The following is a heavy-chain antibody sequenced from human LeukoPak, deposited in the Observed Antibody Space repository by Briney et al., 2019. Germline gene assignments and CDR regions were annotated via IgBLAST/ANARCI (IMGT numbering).Heavy chain of an antibody. CDR3: ARAPYSSGWLYFDY. D-gene: IGHD6-19*01. CDR2: INHSGST. J-gene: IGHJ4*02. V-gene: IGHV4-34*01. CDR1: GGSFSGYY. Sequence: PSETLSLTCAVYGGSFSGYYWSWIRQPPGKGLEWIGEINHSGSTNYNPSLKSRVTISVDTSKNQFSLKLSSVTAADTAVYYCARAPYSSGWLYFDYWGQGTLVTVSS.